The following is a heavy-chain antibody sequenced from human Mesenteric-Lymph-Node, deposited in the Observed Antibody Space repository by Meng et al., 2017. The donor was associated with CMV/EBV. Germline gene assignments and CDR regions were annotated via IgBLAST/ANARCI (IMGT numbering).Heavy chain of an antibody. CDR1: GGSISSSNW. Sequence: SETLSLTCTVSGGSISSSNWWSWVRQPPGKGLEWIGEIYHSGSTNYNPSLKSRVTISVDKSKNQFSLKLTSVTAADTAVYYCAREYYDILTGYSHYFDSWGQGTLVTVSS. J-gene: IGHJ4*02. D-gene: IGHD3-9*01. V-gene: IGHV4-4*02. CDR2: IYHSGST. CDR3: AREYYDILTGYSHYFDS.